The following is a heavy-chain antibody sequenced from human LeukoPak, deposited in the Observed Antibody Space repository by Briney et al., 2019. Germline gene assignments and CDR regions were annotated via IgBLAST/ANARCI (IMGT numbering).Heavy chain of an antibody. Sequence: ASVKVSCKASGYTFTSYYMHWVRQAPGQGLEWMGIINPSGGSTSYARKFQGRVTMTRDMSTSTVYMELSSLRSEDTAVYYCARESVVITTSFDYWGQGTLVTVSS. CDR3: ARESVVITTSFDY. V-gene: IGHV1-46*01. J-gene: IGHJ4*02. CDR1: GYTFTSYY. D-gene: IGHD3-22*01. CDR2: INPSGGST.